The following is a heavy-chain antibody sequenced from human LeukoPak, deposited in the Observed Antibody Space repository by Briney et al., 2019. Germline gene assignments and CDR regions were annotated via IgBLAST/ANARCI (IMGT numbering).Heavy chain of an antibody. CDR3: ARCSRSSTDCYSAFDI. Sequence: GGSLRLSCAASGFTFDDYAMHWVRQAPGKGLEWVSGISWNSGGIGYADSVKGRFTISRDNAKNSLYLQMNSLRAEDTALYYCARCSRSSTDCYSAFDIWGQGTMVTVSS. CDR2: ISWNSGGI. V-gene: IGHV3-9*01. CDR1: GFTFDDYA. D-gene: IGHD2-2*02. J-gene: IGHJ3*02.